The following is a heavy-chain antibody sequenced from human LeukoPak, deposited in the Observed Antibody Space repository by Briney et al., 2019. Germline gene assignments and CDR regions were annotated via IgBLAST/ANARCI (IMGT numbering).Heavy chain of an antibody. D-gene: IGHD3-3*01. CDR2: INHSGST. CDR1: GGSFSGYY. CDR3: ARGLRSYDFWSGSNWFDP. Sequence: PSETLSLTCAVYGGSFSGYYWSWIRQPPGKGLEWIGEINHSGSTNYNPSLKSRVTISVDTSKNQFSLKLSSVTAADTAVYYCARGLRSYDFWSGSNWFDPWGQGTLVTVSS. J-gene: IGHJ5*02. V-gene: IGHV4-34*01.